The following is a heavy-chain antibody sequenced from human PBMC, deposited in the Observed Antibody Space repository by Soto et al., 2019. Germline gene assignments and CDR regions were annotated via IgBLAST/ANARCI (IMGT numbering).Heavy chain of an antibody. V-gene: IGHV3-33*01. Sequence: QVQLVESGGGVVQPGRSLRLSCAASGFTFSSYGMHWVRQAPGKGLEWVAVIWYDGSNKYYADSVKGRFTISRDNSKNTLYLQMSSLRAEDTAVYYCARVSRSGYYSKYWGQGTLVTVSS. CDR3: ARVSRSGYYSKY. CDR2: IWYDGSNK. D-gene: IGHD3-22*01. J-gene: IGHJ4*02. CDR1: GFTFSSYG.